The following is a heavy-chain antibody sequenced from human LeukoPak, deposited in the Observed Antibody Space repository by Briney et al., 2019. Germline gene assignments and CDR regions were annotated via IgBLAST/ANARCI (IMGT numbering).Heavy chain of an antibody. D-gene: IGHD2-2*01. Sequence: PGGSLRLSCAASGFTFSSYGMHWVRQAPGKGLEWVAFIRYDGSNKYYADSVKGRFTISRDNSKNTLYLQMNSPRAEDTAVYYCAKDIVVVGDGGDYWGQGTLVTVSS. CDR1: GFTFSSYG. CDR2: IRYDGSNK. J-gene: IGHJ4*02. V-gene: IGHV3-30*02. CDR3: AKDIVVVGDGGDY.